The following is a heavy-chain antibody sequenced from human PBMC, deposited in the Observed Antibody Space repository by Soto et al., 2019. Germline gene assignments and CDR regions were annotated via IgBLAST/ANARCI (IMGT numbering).Heavy chain of an antibody. V-gene: IGHV1-69*12. CDR1: GGTFSSYA. CDR3: PRGRVSRLIAEDGTPLWY. D-gene: IGHD6-13*01. J-gene: IGHJ4*02. Sequence: QVQLVQSGAEVKKPGSSVKVACKASGGTFSSYAISRVRQAPGHALEWMGGIIPLFGTAHNAQKFQARVTSIGDESPPTGYMEQSRVTSEDTAVYDGPRGRVSRLIAEDGTPLWYWGQGTLVSVSS. CDR2: IIPLFGTA.